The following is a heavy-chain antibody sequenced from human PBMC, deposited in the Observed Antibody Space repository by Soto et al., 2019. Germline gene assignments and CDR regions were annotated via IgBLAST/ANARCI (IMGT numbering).Heavy chain of an antibody. V-gene: IGHV3-30*04. CDR2: ISYDGSNK. J-gene: IGHJ4*02. D-gene: IGHD1-1*01. CDR3: AREWDDAGGIDY. CDR1: GFTFSSYA. Sequence: GGSLRLSCAASGFTFSSYAMHWVRQAPGKGLEWVAVISYDGSNKYYADSVKGRFTISRDNSKNTLYLQMNSLRAEDTAVYYCAREWDDAGGIDYWGQGTLVTVSS.